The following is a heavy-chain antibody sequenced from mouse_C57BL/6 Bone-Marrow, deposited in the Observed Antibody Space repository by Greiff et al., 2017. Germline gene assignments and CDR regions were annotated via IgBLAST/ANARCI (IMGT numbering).Heavy chain of an antibody. CDR3: ARIRIYYGSSYGWYFDV. CDR1: GFNIKDYY. V-gene: IGHV14-2*01. D-gene: IGHD1-1*01. J-gene: IGHJ1*03. Sequence: VQLQQSGAELVKPGASVKLSCTASGFNIKDYYMHWVKQRTEQGLAWIGRIDPEDGETKYAPKVQGKATITADTSSNTAYLQLSSLTSEDTGVYYCARIRIYYGSSYGWYFDVWGTGTTVTVSS. CDR2: IDPEDGET.